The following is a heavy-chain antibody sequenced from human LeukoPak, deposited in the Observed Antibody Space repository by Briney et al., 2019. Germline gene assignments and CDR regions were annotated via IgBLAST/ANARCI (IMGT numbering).Heavy chain of an antibody. CDR3: ARDRGLGFDY. CDR1: GFTFSSYS. Sequence: GGSLRLSCAASGFTFSSYSMNWVRQAPGKGLEWVSSISSSSSYIYYADSVKGRFTISRDNAKNSLYLQMNSQRAEDTAVYYCARDRGLGFDYWGQGTLVTVSS. V-gene: IGHV3-21*01. D-gene: IGHD3-10*01. CDR2: ISSSSSYI. J-gene: IGHJ4*02.